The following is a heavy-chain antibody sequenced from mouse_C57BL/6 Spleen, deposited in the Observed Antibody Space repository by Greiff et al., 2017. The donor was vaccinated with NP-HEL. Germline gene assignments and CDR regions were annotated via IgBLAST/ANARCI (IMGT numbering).Heavy chain of an antibody. D-gene: IGHD1-1*01. CDR1: GYAFSSYW. V-gene: IGHV1-80*01. J-gene: IGHJ2*01. CDR2: IYPGDGDT. CDR3: ARPSYYNGSSYDFDY. Sequence: QVQLQQSGAELVKPGASVKISCTASGYAFSSYWMNWVKQRPGKGLEWIGQIYPGDGDTNYNGKFKGKATLTADKSSSTAYMQLSSLTSDDSAVYFCARPSYYNGSSYDFDYWGQGTTLTVSS.